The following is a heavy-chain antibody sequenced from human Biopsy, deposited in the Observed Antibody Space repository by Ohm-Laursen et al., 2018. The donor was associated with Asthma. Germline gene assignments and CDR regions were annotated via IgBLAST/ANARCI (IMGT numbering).Heavy chain of an antibody. CDR1: GGSITSSSYY. CDR3: VRYQYSSSWSTFDY. D-gene: IGHD3-22*01. Sequence: TLSLTCTVSGGSITSSSYYWGWIRQPPGRGMEWIGSMYHSGSPYYHPSLKSRATISVDTSKNQLSLKMSSVTAADTAVYFCVRYQYSSSWSTFDYWGQGALVTVS. V-gene: IGHV4-39*01. J-gene: IGHJ4*02. CDR2: MYHSGSP.